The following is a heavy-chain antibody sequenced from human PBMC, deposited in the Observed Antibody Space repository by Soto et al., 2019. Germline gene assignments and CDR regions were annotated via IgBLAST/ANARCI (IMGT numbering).Heavy chain of an antibody. V-gene: IGHV3-72*01. CDR2: SRNRVNSFST. J-gene: IGHJ4*02. CDR3: SRVDPSAKSPDY. CDR1: PVPEIGSGTHS. D-gene: IGHD2-15*01. Sequence: GPLGLSFAFPPVPEIGSGTHSWDGVRRAPGKGLEWVGRSRNRVNSFSTAYAASVQGRFTISRDDSKNTVFLQMNSLKTEDTAVYYCSRVDPSAKSPDYWGQGTLVTVSS.